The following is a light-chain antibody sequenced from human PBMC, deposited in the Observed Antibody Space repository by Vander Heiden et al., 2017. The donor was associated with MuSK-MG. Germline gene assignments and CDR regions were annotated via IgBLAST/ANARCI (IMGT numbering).Light chain of an antibody. Sequence: SFELTQTPSVSVAPAETARITCGANNIVSKSVHWHQQKTGQAPVLVIYYNSDRPSGIPERFSGSSSGNTATLTINRVEAGDEADYYCQVWDSSHDQVVFGGGTRLTVL. V-gene: IGLV3-21*01. CDR2: YNS. J-gene: IGLJ2*01. CDR1: NIVSKS. CDR3: QVWDSSHDQVV.